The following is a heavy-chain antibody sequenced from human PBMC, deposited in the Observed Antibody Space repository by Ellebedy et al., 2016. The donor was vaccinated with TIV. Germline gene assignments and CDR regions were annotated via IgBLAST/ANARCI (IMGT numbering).Heavy chain of an antibody. CDR2: IYYTGST. D-gene: IGHD6-6*01. V-gene: IGHV4-30-4*01. CDR1: GASISSGDYY. CDR3: ARDLYSSSSYFDY. J-gene: IGHJ4*02. Sequence: MPSETLSLTCIVSGASISSGDYYWSWIRQPPGKGLEWIGYIYYTGSTHYSPSLKSRVTISVDTSKNQFSLKLSSVTAADTAVYYCARDLYSSSSYFDYWGPGTLVTVST.